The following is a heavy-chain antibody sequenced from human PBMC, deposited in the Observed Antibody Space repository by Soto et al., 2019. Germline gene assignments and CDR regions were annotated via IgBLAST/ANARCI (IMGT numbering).Heavy chain of an antibody. CDR3: AKAPVVVFTSTYWYFDL. CDR2: ISGSGKIT. Sequence: EVQLLESGGGLVQPGGSLRVSCAASTLTFSNYAMTWVRQAPGKGLEWVSAISGSGKITYYADSVKGRFAISRDNSKNTLYLQMSSLRAEDTAVYYCAKAPVVVFTSTYWYFDLWGRGTLVTVSS. CDR1: TLTFSNYA. V-gene: IGHV3-23*01. J-gene: IGHJ2*01. D-gene: IGHD3-22*01.